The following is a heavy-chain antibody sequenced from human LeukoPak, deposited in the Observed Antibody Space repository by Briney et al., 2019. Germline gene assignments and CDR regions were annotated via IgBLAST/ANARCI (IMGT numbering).Heavy chain of an antibody. CDR2: IRGSGSNT. CDR1: GFTFNNYA. CDR3: AKCSASYSNDAFDV. D-gene: IGHD3-10*02. Sequence: GGSLRLSCAASGFTFNNYAMNWVRQAPGKGLEWVSYIRGSGSNTRYPDSVKGRFIISRDNSKNILYLQMNSLRAEDTAIYYCAKCSASYSNDAFDVWGRGTMLTVSS. J-gene: IGHJ3*01. V-gene: IGHV3-23*01.